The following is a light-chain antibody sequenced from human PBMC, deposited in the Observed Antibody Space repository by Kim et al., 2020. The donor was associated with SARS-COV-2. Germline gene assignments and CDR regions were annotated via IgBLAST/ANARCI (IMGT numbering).Light chain of an antibody. V-gene: IGLV1-47*01. CDR1: TSNIGRNY. CDR2: RDD. CDR3: ASWDGGLDTRI. J-gene: IGLJ2*01. Sequence: GAGVTISVSGTTSNIGRNYVYWYQQRPGMAPKLLICRDDQRPSGVPDRFSASKSGTSASLAISGLRSEDEADYYCASWDGGLDTRIFGGGTQLTVL.